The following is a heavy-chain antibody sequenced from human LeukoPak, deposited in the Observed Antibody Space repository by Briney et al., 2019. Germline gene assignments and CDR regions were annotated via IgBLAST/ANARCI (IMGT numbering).Heavy chain of an antibody. CDR1: GFTFSSYG. D-gene: IGHD3-22*01. CDR3: ANGGTYYYDSSGYYSFDY. CDR2: IRYDGSNK. Sequence: GGSLRLSCAASGFTFSSYGMHWVRQAPGKGLEWVAFIRYDGSNKYYADSVKGRFTISRDNSKNTLYLQMNSLRAEDTAVYYCANGGTYYYDSSGYYSFDYWGQGTLVTVSS. J-gene: IGHJ4*02. V-gene: IGHV3-30*02.